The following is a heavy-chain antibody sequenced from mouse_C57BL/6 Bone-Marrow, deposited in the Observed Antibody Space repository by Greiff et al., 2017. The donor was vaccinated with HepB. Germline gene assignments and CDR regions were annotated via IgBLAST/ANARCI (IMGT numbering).Heavy chain of an antibody. Sequence: DVHLVESGGGLVKPGGSLKLSCAASGFTFSDYGMHWVRQAPEKGLEWVAYISSGSSTIYYADTVKGRFTISRDNAKNTLFLQMTSLRSEDTAMYYCARITTVVEYYFDYWGQGTTLTVSS. V-gene: IGHV5-17*01. J-gene: IGHJ2*01. CDR2: ISSGSSTI. CDR1: GFTFSDYG. D-gene: IGHD1-1*01. CDR3: ARITTVVEYYFDY.